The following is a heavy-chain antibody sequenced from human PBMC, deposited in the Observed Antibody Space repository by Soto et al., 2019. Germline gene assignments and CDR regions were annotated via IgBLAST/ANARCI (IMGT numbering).Heavy chain of an antibody. V-gene: IGHV4-59*01. Sequence: PSETLSLTCSVSGTSISSYYWSWIRQPPGKGLEWIANIHYSGTTNYNPSLASRVTLSVDTSKNQFSLKMTSVTAADRAMYFCARYNSYAIDYWGRGTLVTVSS. CDR1: GTSISSYY. J-gene: IGHJ4*02. D-gene: IGHD2-8*01. CDR2: IHYSGTT. CDR3: ARYNSYAIDY.